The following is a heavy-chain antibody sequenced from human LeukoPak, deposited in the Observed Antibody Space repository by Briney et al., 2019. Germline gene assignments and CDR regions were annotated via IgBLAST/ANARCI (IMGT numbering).Heavy chain of an antibody. J-gene: IGHJ5*02. CDR1: GFTFSSYG. CDR3: VRDRNGGCFDP. V-gene: IGHV3-23*01. CDR2: ISGSGGST. D-gene: IGHD2-8*01. Sequence: PGGTLRLSCAASGFTFSSYGMSWVRQAPGKGLEWVSAISGSGGSTYYADSVKGRFTISRDNANDSLYLQMNSLRAEDTAVYYYVRDRNGGCFDPWGQGTLVTVSS.